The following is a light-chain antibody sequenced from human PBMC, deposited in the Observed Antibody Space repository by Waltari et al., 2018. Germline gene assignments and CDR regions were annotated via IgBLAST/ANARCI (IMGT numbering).Light chain of an antibody. V-gene: IGLV2-14*03. CDR1: GSAIDDSDF. Sequence: QSALTQPASVSGSPGQSITISCTGIGSAIDDSDFVSCYQHQPGKAPRLIIYDVTNRPSGISHRFSASKSANTASLTISGLQPEDEGDYYCTSQALDGVVLFGGGTQVTV. CDR3: TSQALDGVVL. J-gene: IGLJ3*02. CDR2: DVT.